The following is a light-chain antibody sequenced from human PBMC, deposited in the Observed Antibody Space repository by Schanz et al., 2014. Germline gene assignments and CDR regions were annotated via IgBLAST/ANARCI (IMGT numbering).Light chain of an antibody. Sequence: QSALTQPRSVSGSPGQSVTISCTGTSSDVGGYNYVSWYQQHPGKAPKLMIYDVSKRPSGISNRFSGSKSVNTASLTISGLQAEDEADYYCTSYTGSGTLWVFGGGTKLTVL. CDR2: DVS. CDR1: SSDVGGYNY. J-gene: IGLJ3*02. V-gene: IGLV2-11*01. CDR3: TSYTGSGTLWV.